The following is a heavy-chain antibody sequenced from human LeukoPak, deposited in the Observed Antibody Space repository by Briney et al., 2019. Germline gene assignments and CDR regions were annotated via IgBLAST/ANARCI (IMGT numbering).Heavy chain of an antibody. Sequence: PGGSLRLSCAASGFTFSSYGMHWVRQAPGKGLEWVAVIWYDGSNKYYADSVKGRFTISRENAKNSLYLQMNSLRAEDTAVYYCAREVGAERYFDLWGRGTLVTVSS. D-gene: IGHD1-26*01. J-gene: IGHJ2*01. CDR3: AREVGAERYFDL. V-gene: IGHV3-33*01. CDR2: IWYDGSNK. CDR1: GFTFSSYG.